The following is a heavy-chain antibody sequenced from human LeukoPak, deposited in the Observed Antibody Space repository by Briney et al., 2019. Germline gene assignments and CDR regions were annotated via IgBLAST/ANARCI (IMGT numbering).Heavy chain of an antibody. Sequence: GGSLKLSCAASGFTFSGHWMHWVRQVPGKGLVWVSRSKSDGSSTSYADSVKGRFTISRDNAKNTLYLQMNSLRVEDTAVYYCARSDWFDPWGQGTLVIVSS. CDR3: ARSDWFDP. CDR2: SKSDGSST. V-gene: IGHV3-74*01. J-gene: IGHJ5*02. CDR1: GFTFSGHW.